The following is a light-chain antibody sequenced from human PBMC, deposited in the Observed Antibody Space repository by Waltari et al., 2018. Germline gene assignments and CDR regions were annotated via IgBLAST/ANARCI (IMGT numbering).Light chain of an antibody. CDR3: QKCSRSPP. J-gene: IGKJ1*01. CDR2: GAS. Sequence: VILTQSPATLSLSPGERATLSCRASQSVSSYLAWYQQKPGQAPRLLISGASSRATGIPDRFSGSGSGTEFTLTISSLEPEDFAVYYCQKCSRSPPFGQGTKVEIK. CDR1: QSVSSY. V-gene: IGKV3-20*01.